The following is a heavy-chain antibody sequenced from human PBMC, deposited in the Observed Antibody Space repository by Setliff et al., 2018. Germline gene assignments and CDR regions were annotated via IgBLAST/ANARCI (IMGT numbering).Heavy chain of an antibody. CDR3: ERLVRHCTRISCQRTSEADL. CDR2: ISGYTGNT. D-gene: IGHD2-15*01. CDR1: GYTFTSYG. V-gene: IGHV1-18*01. J-gene: IGHJ5*02. Sequence: ASVKVSCKASGYTFTSYGITWVRQAPGQGLEWMGWISGYTGNTNYAQKLQGRVTMTTDTSTSTAYMELRSLRADDTAVYYCERLVRHCTRISCQRTSEADLWGQGTQVTVSS.